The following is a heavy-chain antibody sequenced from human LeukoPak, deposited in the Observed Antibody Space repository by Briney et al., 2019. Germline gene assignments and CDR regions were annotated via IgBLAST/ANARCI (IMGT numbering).Heavy chain of an antibody. CDR1: GFTFSSYW. Sequence: GGSLRLSCAASGFTFSSYWKSWVRQAPGKGLEWVANIKQDGSEKYYVDSVKGRFTISRDNAKNSLYLQMHSLRAEDTAVYYCARDPRSSSHDAFDIWGQGTMVTVSS. D-gene: IGHD6-6*01. CDR3: ARDPRSSSHDAFDI. CDR2: IKQDGSEK. V-gene: IGHV3-7*01. J-gene: IGHJ3*02.